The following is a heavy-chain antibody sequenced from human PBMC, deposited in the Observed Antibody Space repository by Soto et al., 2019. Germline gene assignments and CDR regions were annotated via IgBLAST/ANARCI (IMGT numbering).Heavy chain of an antibody. Sequence: QVQLVESGGGVVQPGRSLRLSCAASGFTFTSNPMHWVRQAPGKGLEWVAVVSYDGSNKYYADSVKGRFTISRDNSKNTLSLQLNILIVEDTAVYYCARDPNPAAAAYYYHYGMDVWGQGTTVTVSS. CDR3: ARDPNPAAAAYYYHYGMDV. D-gene: IGHD6-13*01. J-gene: IGHJ6*02. CDR1: GFTFTSNP. V-gene: IGHV3-30-3*01. CDR2: VSYDGSNK.